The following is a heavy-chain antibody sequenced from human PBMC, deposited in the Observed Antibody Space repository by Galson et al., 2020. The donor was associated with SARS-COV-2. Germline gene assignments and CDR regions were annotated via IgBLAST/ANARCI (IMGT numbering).Heavy chain of an antibody. CDR2: ILYDGINK. CDR1: GFTFSDYG. CDR3: VRREEDSRRRGLEH. Sequence: GESLKISCAASGFTFSDYGMHWVRQAPGKGLEWVAVILYDGINKYYGNSVRGRITISRYKSKNTVYLQMNSLTAEDTGVYFCVRREEDSRRRGLEHWGQGTMVTVSS. J-gene: IGHJ4*01. V-gene: IGHV3-33*01. D-gene: IGHD2-21*01.